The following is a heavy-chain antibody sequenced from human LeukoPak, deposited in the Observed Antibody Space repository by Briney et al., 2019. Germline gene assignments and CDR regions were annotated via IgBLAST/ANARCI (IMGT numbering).Heavy chain of an antibody. D-gene: IGHD3-22*01. CDR3: AKDNPATPLHYYDSSGYIDY. CDR2: ISSSRSYI. V-gene: IGHV3-21*01. CDR1: GFTFSSYS. Sequence: PGGSLRLSCAASGFTFSSYSMSWVRQAPGKGLEWVSSISSSRSYIYYADSVKGRFTISRDNAKNSLYLQMNSLRAEDTAVYYCAKDNPATPLHYYDSSGYIDYWGQGTLVTVPS. J-gene: IGHJ4*02.